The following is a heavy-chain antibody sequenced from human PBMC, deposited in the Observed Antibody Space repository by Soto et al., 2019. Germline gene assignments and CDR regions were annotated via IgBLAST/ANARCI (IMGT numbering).Heavy chain of an antibody. CDR3: AKAEYSYGYGFYYGMDV. CDR2: ISGSGGTT. Sequence: PGGSLRLSCAASGFTFISSTMTFFRHSPFKWLEWVSSISGSGGTTYYAASVKGRFTISRDNSKNTLYLQMNSLRAEDTAVYYCAKAEYSYGYGFYYGMDVWGQGTTVTVSS. D-gene: IGHD5-18*01. J-gene: IGHJ6*02. CDR1: GFTFISST. V-gene: IGHV3-23*01.